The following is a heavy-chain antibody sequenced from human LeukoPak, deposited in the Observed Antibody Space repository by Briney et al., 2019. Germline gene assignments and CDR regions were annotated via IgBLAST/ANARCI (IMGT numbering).Heavy chain of an antibody. CDR3: AKHSSEGYFQH. V-gene: IGHV3-30*18. Sequence: PGGSLRLSCAASGFTFSSYWMHWVRQAPGKGLEWVAVISYDGSNKYYADSVKGRFTISRDNSKNTLYLQMNSLRAEDTAVYYCAKHSSEGYFQHWGQGTLVTVSS. CDR2: ISYDGSNK. CDR1: GFTFSSYW. J-gene: IGHJ1*01.